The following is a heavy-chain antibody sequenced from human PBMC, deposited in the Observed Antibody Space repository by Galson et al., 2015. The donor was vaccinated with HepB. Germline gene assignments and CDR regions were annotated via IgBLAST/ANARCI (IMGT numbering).Heavy chain of an antibody. CDR1: GDSVSSNSAA. CDR2: TYYRSKWYN. Sequence: CAISGDSVSSNSAAWNWIRQSPSRGLEWLGRTYYRSKWYNDYAVSVKSRITINPDTSKNQFSLQLNSVTPEDTAVYYCARDPDYYDSSGYTNYGMDVGGQGTTVTVSS. J-gene: IGHJ6*02. D-gene: IGHD3-22*01. V-gene: IGHV6-1*01. CDR3: ARDPDYYDSSGYTNYGMDV.